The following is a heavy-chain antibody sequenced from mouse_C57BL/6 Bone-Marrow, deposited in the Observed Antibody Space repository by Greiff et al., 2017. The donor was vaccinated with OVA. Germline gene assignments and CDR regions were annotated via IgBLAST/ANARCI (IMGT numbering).Heavy chain of an antibody. D-gene: IGHD1-1*01. CDR2: IDPSDSYT. J-gene: IGHJ4*01. V-gene: IGHV1-50*01. CDR3: ARDCSSPYAMDY. CDR1: GYTFTSYW. Sequence: QVQLKESGAELVKPGASVKLSCKASGYTFTSYWMQWVKQRPGQGLEWIGEIDPSDSYTNYNQKFKGKATLTVDTSSSTAYMQLCSLTSEDSAVYYGARDCSSPYAMDYWGQGTSVTVSS.